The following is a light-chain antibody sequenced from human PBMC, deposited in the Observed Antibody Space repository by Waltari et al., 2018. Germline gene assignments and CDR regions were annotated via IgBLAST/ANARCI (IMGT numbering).Light chain of an antibody. CDR3: QQYNGYPLT. CDR2: ESS. Sequence: DIQMTQSPSTLSASVGDRVTITCRASQTISPWLALYQQKPGSAPDLLIYESSTLQTGVPARFSGSGSGTEFTLTISGLQPDDSAIYYCQQYNGYPLTFGGGTKV. V-gene: IGKV1-5*03. J-gene: IGKJ4*01. CDR1: QTISPW.